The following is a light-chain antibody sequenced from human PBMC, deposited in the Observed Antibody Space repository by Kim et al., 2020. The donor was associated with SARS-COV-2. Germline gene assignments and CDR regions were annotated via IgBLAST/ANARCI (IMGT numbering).Light chain of an antibody. CDR2: DGS. V-gene: IGLV2-14*03. CDR1: SSDVGGYNS. J-gene: IGLJ2*01. CDR3: SSYSSSSTLV. Sequence: SLTISCPGTSSDVGGYNSDSWYQQHPGTAPRLMIYDGSERPSGVSNRFSGSKTGHTASLTISGLQSYDEADYYCSSYSSSSTLVFGGGTQLTVL.